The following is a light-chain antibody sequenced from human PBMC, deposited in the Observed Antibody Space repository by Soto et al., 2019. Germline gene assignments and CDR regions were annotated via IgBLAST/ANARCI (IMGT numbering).Light chain of an antibody. J-gene: IGKJ5*01. CDR3: QQFSSYLIT. Sequence: AIQLTQSPSSLSASVGDRVTITCRASQGISSALAWYQQQPGKAPNLLIYDASTLESGVPSRFSGSGSGTDFTLTISSLQPEDFATYYCQQFSSYLITFGQGTRLEIK. V-gene: IGKV1-13*02. CDR2: DAS. CDR1: QGISSA.